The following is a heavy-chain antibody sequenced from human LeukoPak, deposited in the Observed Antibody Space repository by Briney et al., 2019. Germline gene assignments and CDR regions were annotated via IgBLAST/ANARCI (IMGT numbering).Heavy chain of an antibody. D-gene: IGHD3-22*01. J-gene: IGHJ2*01. CDR2: MSNDGSNK. Sequence: GRSLRLSCAASGFTFSNYALHWARQPPGKGLEWGAIMSNDGSNKYHADSLKGRITISRDNSNNTVVLQMDSLRAEDTAVYYCARAFCGGYRAGSLDLWGRGTLVTVSS. V-gene: IGHV3-30-3*01. CDR3: ARAFCGGYRAGSLDL. CDR1: GFTFSNYA.